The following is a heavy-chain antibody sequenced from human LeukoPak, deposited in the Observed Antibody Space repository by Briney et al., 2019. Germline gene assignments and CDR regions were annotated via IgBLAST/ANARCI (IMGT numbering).Heavy chain of an antibody. V-gene: IGHV3-43*02. CDR3: AKDLKVRGVIISYYYGMDV. CDR1: GFTFDDYA. Sequence: GGSLRLSCAASGFTFDDYAMHWVRQAPGKGLEWVSLISGDGGSTYYADSVKGRFTISRDNSKNSLYLQMNSLRTGDTALYYCAKDLKVRGVIISYYYGMDVWGQGTTVTVSS. J-gene: IGHJ6*02. CDR2: ISGDGGST. D-gene: IGHD3-10*01.